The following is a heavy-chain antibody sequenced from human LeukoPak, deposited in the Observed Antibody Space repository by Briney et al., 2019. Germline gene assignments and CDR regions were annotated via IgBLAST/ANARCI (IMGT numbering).Heavy chain of an antibody. CDR2: INHSGYT. D-gene: IGHD4-11*01. J-gene: IGHJ4*02. CDR1: AGSFSSHS. V-gene: IGHV4-34*01. CDR3: AREGYSNYYYFDY. Sequence: SETLSLTCAVYAGSFSSHSWTWIRQPPGKGLEWIGEINHSGYTNYNPSLKSRVTISVDASKNQFSLKLSSVTAADTAVYYCAREGYSNYYYFDYWGQGTLVTVSS.